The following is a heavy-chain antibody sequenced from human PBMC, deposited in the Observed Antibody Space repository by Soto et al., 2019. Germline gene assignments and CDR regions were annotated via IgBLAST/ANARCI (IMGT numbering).Heavy chain of an antibody. CDR2: IIAIIGTT. Sequence: GASVKVSCKASGCTFSSYAISWVRQAPGQGLEWMGGIIAIIGTTNYAQRLQGRVTMTADESTSTACMELSSLRSEDTAVYYCARGEFWEVVVAATPDLEDYYYGMDVWGQGTTVTVSS. V-gene: IGHV1-69*13. CDR3: ARGEFWEVVVAATPDLEDYYYGMDV. D-gene: IGHD2-15*01. J-gene: IGHJ6*02. CDR1: GCTFSSYA.